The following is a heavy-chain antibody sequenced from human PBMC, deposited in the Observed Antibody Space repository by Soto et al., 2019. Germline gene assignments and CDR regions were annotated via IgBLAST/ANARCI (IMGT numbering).Heavy chain of an antibody. Sequence: PGESLKISCQGSGYSVTNYWIGWVRQMPGKGLEWMGIIYPGDSDIRYSPSFQGQVTISVDKSINTAYLQWATLKASDTAMYYCARRSREFCSGPDYWGQGTLVTVSS. J-gene: IGHJ4*02. CDR1: GYSVTNYW. V-gene: IGHV5-51*01. CDR2: IYPGDSDI. CDR3: ARRSREFCSGPDY. D-gene: IGHD2-15*01.